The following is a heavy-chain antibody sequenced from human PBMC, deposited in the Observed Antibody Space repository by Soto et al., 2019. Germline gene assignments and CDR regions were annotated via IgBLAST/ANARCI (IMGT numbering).Heavy chain of an antibody. J-gene: IGHJ5*02. Sequence: GGSLRLSCAASGFTFSNFEMNWVRQAPGKGLEWVSYISSGGNTMYYADSVKGRFTISRDKAKNSLYLEMNSLRAEDTAVYYCVREFVRDFHNWFDLWGQGTLVTVSS. CDR1: GFTFSNFE. V-gene: IGHV3-48*03. D-gene: IGHD2-21*02. CDR3: VREFVRDFHNWFDL. CDR2: ISSGGNTM.